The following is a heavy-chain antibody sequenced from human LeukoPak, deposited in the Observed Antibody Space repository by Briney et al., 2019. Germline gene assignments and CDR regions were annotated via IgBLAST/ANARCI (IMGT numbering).Heavy chain of an antibody. CDR2: ISGSGGST. V-gene: IGHV3-23*01. J-gene: IGHJ4*02. D-gene: IGHD6-13*01. Sequence: PGGSLRLSCAASGFTFSSYAMSWVRQAPGKGLEWVSAISGSGGSTYYADSVKGRFTISRDNSKNTLYLQMNSLRAEDTAVYYCAKDARAAAGPFFRRLDNDNWGQGTLVTVSS. CDR1: GFTFSSYA. CDR3: AKDARAAAGPFFRRLDNDN.